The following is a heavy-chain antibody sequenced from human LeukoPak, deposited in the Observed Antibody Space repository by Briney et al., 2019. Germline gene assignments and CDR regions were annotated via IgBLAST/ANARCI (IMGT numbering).Heavy chain of an antibody. CDR3: ARLYSSSSGKAFDI. V-gene: IGHV3-48*03. Sequence: GGSLRLSCAASGFTFSSYEMIWVRQAPGKGLEWVPYIGSSGRTIYYADSVKGRFTISRDNANNSLYLQMNSLRTEDTSVYYCARLYSSSSGKAFDIWGQGTMVTVSS. J-gene: IGHJ3*02. CDR2: IGSSGRTI. CDR1: GFTFSSYE. D-gene: IGHD6-6*01.